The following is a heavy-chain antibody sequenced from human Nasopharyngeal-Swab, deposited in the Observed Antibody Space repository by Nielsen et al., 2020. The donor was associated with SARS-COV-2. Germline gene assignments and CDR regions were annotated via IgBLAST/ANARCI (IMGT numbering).Heavy chain of an antibody. Sequence: GGSLRLSCAASGFTFSSYGMHWVRQAPGKGLEWVAVIWYDGSNKYYADSVKGRFTISRDNSKNTLYLQMNSLRAEDTAVYYCARDIPPYYYDSSGYPGNHWGQGTLVTVSS. CDR1: GFTFSSYG. CDR3: ARDIPPYYYDSSGYPGNH. V-gene: IGHV3-33*01. D-gene: IGHD3-22*01. J-gene: IGHJ5*02. CDR2: IWYDGSNK.